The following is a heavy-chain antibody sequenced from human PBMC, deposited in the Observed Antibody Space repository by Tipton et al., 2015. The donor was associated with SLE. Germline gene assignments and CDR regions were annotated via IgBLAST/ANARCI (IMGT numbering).Heavy chain of an antibody. CDR2: ISASGST. J-gene: IGHJ3*02. V-gene: IGHV3-66*01. CDR3: GRDTHTDRRAYI. CDR1: EFTVTNTF. Sequence: SLRLSCAASEFTVTNTFVTWVRRPPGKGLEWVSVISASGSTFYGQSVKDRFIISRDNSKNMVYLQMNSLRVEDTATYYCGRDTHTDRRAYIWGQGTVVTASP.